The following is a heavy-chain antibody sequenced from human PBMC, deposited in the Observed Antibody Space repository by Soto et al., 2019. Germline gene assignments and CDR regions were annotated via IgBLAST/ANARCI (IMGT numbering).Heavy chain of an antibody. V-gene: IGHV3-30*18. CDR3: AKEGGWNNWYFDL. J-gene: IGHJ2*01. CDR2: VSYDGNVK. Sequence: QVQLVESGGGVVQPGMSLRLSCAASGFTFSGYGMHWVRQAPGKGLEWAAVVSYDGNVKYYADSVEGRFTISRDNSKNTLCLQMNSLRDDDTAVYYCAKEGGWNNWYFDLWGRGTLVTVSS. D-gene: IGHD6-19*01. CDR1: GFTFSGYG.